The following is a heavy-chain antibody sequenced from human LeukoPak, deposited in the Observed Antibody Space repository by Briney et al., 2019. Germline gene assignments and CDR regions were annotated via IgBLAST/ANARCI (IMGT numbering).Heavy chain of an antibody. CDR2: IYTSGST. CDR3: ARYYCSSTTCYYFDY. CDR1: GGSISSGSYY. V-gene: IGHV4-61*02. J-gene: IGHJ4*02. Sequence: SQTLSLTCTVSGGSISSGSYYWSWIRQPAGKGLEWIGRIYTSGSTNYNPSLKSRVTISVDTSKNQFSLKLRSVTAADTAVYYCARYYCSSTTCYYFDYWGQGTLVTVSS. D-gene: IGHD2-2*01.